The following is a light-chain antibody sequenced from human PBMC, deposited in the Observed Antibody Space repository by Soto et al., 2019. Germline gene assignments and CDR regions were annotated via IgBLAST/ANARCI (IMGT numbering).Light chain of an antibody. J-gene: IGKJ4*01. CDR2: GTS. CDR3: HQRNSWPLT. V-gene: IGKV3D-20*02. CDR1: ESLSSII. Sequence: EIVLTQSPATLSLSPGERATLSCRASESLSSIILAWVQQKPGQAPRLVIYGTSSRATGIPDRFSGSGSGTDFTLTISSLEPEDFAIYYCHQRNSWPLTFDGGTKVEIK.